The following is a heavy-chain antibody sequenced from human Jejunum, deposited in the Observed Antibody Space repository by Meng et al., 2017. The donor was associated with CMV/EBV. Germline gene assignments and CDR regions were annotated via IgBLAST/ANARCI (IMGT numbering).Heavy chain of an antibody. D-gene: IGHD6-13*01. CDR2: MSNIGTT. CDR3: ARRGPTDSSRYFDY. V-gene: IGHV4-31*02. CDR1: GGSISSGNYY. J-gene: IGHJ4*02. Sequence: GGSISSGNYYWSWIRQHPGRGLEWIGYMSNIGTTYYNPSLAGRPVISIDMSKNQFSLTLSSVTVADTAVYYCARRGPTDSSRYFDYWGLGTLVTVSS.